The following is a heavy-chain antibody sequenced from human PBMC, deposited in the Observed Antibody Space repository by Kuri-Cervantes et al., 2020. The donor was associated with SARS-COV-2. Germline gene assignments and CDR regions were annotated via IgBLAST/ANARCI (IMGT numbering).Heavy chain of an antibody. CDR3: ARGCNRITIFGVINIPAAENWFDP. Sequence: LSLTCAASGFTFSSYSMNWVRQAPGKGLEWVSSISSSSSYIYYADSVKGRFTISRDNAKNSLYLQMNSLRAEDTAVYYCARGCNRITIFGVINIPAAENWFDPWGQGTLVTVSS. CDR2: ISSSSSYI. V-gene: IGHV3-21*01. J-gene: IGHJ5*02. CDR1: GFTFSSYS. D-gene: IGHD3-3*01.